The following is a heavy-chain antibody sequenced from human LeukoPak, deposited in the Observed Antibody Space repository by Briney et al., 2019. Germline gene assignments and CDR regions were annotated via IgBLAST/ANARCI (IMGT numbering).Heavy chain of an antibody. CDR3: AKDRDCTSSCHFCGYFDV. Sequence: GGSLRLSCAASGFSFNIYSMYWDSQAPGKGLEWVSITNSADESKYYADSVKCRFTISRDNSKNTVYLQMNSLRAEDAAVYFCAKDRDCTSSCHFCGYFDVWGKGTTVTVSS. CDR2: TNSADESK. V-gene: IGHV3-23*01. D-gene: IGHD2-8*01. J-gene: IGHJ6*04. CDR1: GFSFNIYS.